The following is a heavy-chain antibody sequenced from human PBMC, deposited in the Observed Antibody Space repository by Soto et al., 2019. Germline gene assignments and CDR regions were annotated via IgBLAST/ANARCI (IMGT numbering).Heavy chain of an antibody. J-gene: IGHJ5*02. Sequence: SETLSLTCTVSGGSISSGYWWSWVRQPPGKGLEWIGEIYHSGSTNYNPSLKSRVTISLDKSKNQFSLNLSSVTAADTAVYYCAKGVYGSGSPNWFDPWGQGTQVTVSS. CDR2: IYHSGST. V-gene: IGHV4-4*02. CDR3: AKGVYGSGSPNWFDP. D-gene: IGHD3-10*01. CDR1: GGSISSGYW.